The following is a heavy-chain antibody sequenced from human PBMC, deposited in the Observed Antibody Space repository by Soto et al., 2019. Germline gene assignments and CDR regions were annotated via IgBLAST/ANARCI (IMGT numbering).Heavy chain of an antibody. CDR3: ARDIGGFGELNWFDP. CDR1: GYSISSGYY. J-gene: IGHJ5*02. V-gene: IGHV4-38-2*02. CDR2: IYHSGST. D-gene: IGHD3-10*01. Sequence: SETLSLTCAVSGYSISSGYYWGWIRQPPGKGLEWIGSIYHSGSTYYNPSLKSRVTISVDTSKNQFSLKLSPVTAADTAVYYCARDIGGFGELNWFDPWGQGTLVTVSS.